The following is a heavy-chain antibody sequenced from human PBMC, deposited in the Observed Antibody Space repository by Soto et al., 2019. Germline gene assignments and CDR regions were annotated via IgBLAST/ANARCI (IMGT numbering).Heavy chain of an antibody. D-gene: IGHD2-15*01. Sequence: QLQLQESGSGLVKPSQTLSLTCAVSGGSISSGGYSWSWIRQPPGKGLEWIGYIYHSGSTYYNPSLKSRVTISVDRSKNQFSLKLSSVTAADTAVYYCARAPAYCSGGSRYVGAFDIWGQGTMVTVSS. CDR2: IYHSGST. CDR3: ARAPAYCSGGSRYVGAFDI. J-gene: IGHJ3*02. V-gene: IGHV4-30-2*01. CDR1: GGSISSGGYS.